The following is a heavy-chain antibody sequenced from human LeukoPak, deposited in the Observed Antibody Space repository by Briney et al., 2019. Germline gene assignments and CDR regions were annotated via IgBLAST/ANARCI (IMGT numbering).Heavy chain of an antibody. V-gene: IGHV3-23*01. CDR1: GFTFSSYA. CDR2: ISGSGGST. J-gene: IGHJ4*02. Sequence: GGSLRLSCAASGFTFSSYAMSWVRQAPGKGLEWVSAISGSGGSTYYADSVKGRFTISRDNSKNTLYLQMNSLRAEDTAVYYCAKDLRSGSWYCYFDYWGQGTLVSASS. D-gene: IGHD6-13*01. CDR3: AKDLRSGSWYCYFDY.